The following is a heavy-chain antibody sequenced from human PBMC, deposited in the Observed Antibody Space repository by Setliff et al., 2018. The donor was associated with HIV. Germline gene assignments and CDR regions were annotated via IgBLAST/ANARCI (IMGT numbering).Heavy chain of an antibody. D-gene: IGHD2-15*01. CDR2: INYDRITT. Sequence: GGSLRLSCGASGFTFTNYWMHWIRQVPGKGLVWVSRINYDRITTSYADSVQGRFTISRDNAKNSLYLQMNSLRAEDTAVYYCAKEYCSGGSCRESDYWGQGTLVTVSS. J-gene: IGHJ4*02. CDR1: GFTFTNYW. V-gene: IGHV3-74*01. CDR3: AKEYCSGGSCRESDY.